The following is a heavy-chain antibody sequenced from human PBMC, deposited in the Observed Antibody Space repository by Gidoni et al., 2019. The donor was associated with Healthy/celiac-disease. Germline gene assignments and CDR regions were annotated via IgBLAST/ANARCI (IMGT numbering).Heavy chain of an antibody. CDR3: AATDYYYDSSGYLPDY. D-gene: IGHD3-22*01. Sequence: HMQLVQSGPEVKKPGTSVKVSCKASGFTFTSSAMQWVRQARGQRLEWIGWIVVGSGNTNYAQKFQERVTITRDMSTSTAYMELSSLRSEDTAVYYCAATDYYYDSSGYLPDYWGQGTLVTVSS. CDR2: IVVGSGNT. J-gene: IGHJ4*02. V-gene: IGHV1-58*02. CDR1: GFTFTSSA.